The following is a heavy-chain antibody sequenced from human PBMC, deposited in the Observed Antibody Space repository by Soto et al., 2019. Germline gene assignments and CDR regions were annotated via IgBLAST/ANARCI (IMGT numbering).Heavy chain of an antibody. CDR1: GFNFGTYA. CDR2: ISYDGINT. V-gene: IGHV3-30-3*01. Sequence: SLRLSCVASGFNFGTYAIHWVRQAPGKGLQWVSLISYDGINTYYADSVNGGFTISRDNSKNTLHLQMNSLRPEDTGVYFCASVTPGNNLHYFSGLDXWGQGTSVTVS. CDR3: ASVTPGNNLHYFSGLDX. D-gene: IGHD1-1*01. J-gene: IGHJ6*02.